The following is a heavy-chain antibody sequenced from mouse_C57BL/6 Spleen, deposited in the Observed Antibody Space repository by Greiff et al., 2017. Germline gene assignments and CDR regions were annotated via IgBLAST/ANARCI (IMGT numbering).Heavy chain of an antibody. J-gene: IGHJ4*01. CDR3: ARYRGYDEWYYAMDY. V-gene: IGHV3-8*01. D-gene: IGHD2-2*01. Sequence: EVQRVESGPGLAKPSQTLSLTCSVTGYSITSDYWHWIRKFPGNKLEYMGYISYSGSTYYNPSLKSRISITRDTSKNQYYLQLNSVTTEDTSTYYCARYRGYDEWYYAMDYWGQGTSVTVAS. CDR1: GYSITSDY. CDR2: ISYSGST.